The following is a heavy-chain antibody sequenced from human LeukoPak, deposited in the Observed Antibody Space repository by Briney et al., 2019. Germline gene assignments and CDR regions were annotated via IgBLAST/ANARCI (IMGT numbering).Heavy chain of an antibody. Sequence: GASVKVSCKASGYTFTGYYMHWVRQAPGQGLEWMGWINPASGATYYAQKFQDRVTMTRDTSITTGYMELSRLISDDTATYYCASYYDSSGYHPSRFDYWGQGTLVTVSS. D-gene: IGHD3-22*01. CDR3: ASYYDSSGYHPSRFDY. CDR1: GYTFTGYY. J-gene: IGHJ4*02. CDR2: INPASGAT. V-gene: IGHV1-2*02.